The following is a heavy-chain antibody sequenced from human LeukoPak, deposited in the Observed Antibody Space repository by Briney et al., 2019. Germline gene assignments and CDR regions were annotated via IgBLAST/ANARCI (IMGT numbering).Heavy chain of an antibody. V-gene: IGHV1-18*01. CDR1: GYTFTNYG. CDR2: ISIYNGNT. Sequence: GASVKVSCKASGYTFTNYGISWMRQAPGQGLEWMGWISIYNGNTDYAQKLRGRVTITTDTSTSTAYMELRSLRSDDTAVYYCARITYDFWSGYYMPDDPWGQGTLVTVSS. D-gene: IGHD3-3*01. CDR3: ARITYDFWSGYYMPDDP. J-gene: IGHJ5*02.